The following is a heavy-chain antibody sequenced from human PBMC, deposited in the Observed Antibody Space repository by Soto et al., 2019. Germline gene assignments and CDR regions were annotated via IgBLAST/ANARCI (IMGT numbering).Heavy chain of an antibody. CDR1: GYTFTSYA. V-gene: IGHV1-3*01. D-gene: IGHD2-21*01. J-gene: IGHJ6*03. CDR3: ARDAYCGGDCYSAYYMDV. CDR2: INAGNGNT. Sequence: QVQLVQSGAEVKKPGASVKVSCKASGYTFTSYAMHWERQAPGQRLEWMGWINAGNGNTKYSQKFQGRVTITRDTSASTGYMELSSLRSEDTAVYYCARDAYCGGDCYSAYYMDVWGKGTTVTVSS.